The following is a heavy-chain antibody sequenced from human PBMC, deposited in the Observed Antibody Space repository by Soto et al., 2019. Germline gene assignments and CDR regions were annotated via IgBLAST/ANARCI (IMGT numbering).Heavy chain of an antibody. Sequence: SETLSLTCTVSGGSISSYYWSWIRQPPGKGLEWIGYIYYSGSTNYNPSLKSRVTISVDTSKNQFSLKLSSVTAADTAVYYCAREVRGVIRPDYYYYGMDVWGQGTTVTVSS. CDR2: IYYSGST. J-gene: IGHJ6*02. CDR1: GGSISSYY. D-gene: IGHD3-10*01. V-gene: IGHV4-59*01. CDR3: AREVRGVIRPDYYYYGMDV.